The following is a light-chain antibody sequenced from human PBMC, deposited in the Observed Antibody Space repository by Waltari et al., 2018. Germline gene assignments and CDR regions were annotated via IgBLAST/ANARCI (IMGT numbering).Light chain of an antibody. Sequence: QSALTQPPSASGSPGQSVTISCTRTHSDVGTYNYVSWFQQHPGRAPKLLIYEVNKRPSGVPDRFSGSKSDNRASLTVSGLQADDEAVYHCSSYAGSNTLVFGGGTKLTVL. V-gene: IGLV2-8*01. CDR1: HSDVGTYNY. CDR2: EVN. J-gene: IGLJ2*01. CDR3: SSYAGSNTLV.